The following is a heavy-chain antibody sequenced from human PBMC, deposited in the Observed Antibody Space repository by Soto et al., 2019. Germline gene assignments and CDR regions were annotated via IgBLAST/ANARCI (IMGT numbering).Heavy chain of an antibody. V-gene: IGHV4-39*01. CDR2: IYYSGST. D-gene: IGHD6-13*01. Sequence: PSETLSLTCTVSGGSISSSSYYWGWIRQPPGKGLEWIGSIYYSGSTYYNPSLKSRVTISVDTSKNQFSLKLSSVTAADTAVYYCARHYAGYRSSWFDYWGQGTLVTVYS. CDR1: GGSISSSSYY. J-gene: IGHJ4*02. CDR3: ARHYAGYRSSWFDY.